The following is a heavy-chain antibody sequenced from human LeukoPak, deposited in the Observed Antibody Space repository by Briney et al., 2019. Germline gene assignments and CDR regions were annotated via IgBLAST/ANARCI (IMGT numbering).Heavy chain of an antibody. J-gene: IGHJ6*03. V-gene: IGHV3-30*01. Sequence: GGSLSLSCAASQFTFSSHAMNWVRQAPGKGLDWVAVMSFDGSHIYYADSVKGRFTISRDNSNNTLFLQMDSLNADDTAVYYCARGGTYYYQYYYMDVWGKGTTVTVSS. CDR1: QFTFSSHA. CDR2: MSFDGSHI. D-gene: IGHD3-16*01. CDR3: ARGGTYYYQYYYMDV.